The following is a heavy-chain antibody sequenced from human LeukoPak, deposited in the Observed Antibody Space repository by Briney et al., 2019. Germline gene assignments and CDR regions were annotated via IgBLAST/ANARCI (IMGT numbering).Heavy chain of an antibody. J-gene: IGHJ4*02. D-gene: IGHD3-22*01. V-gene: IGHV4-61*02. CDR1: GGSISSGSYY. Sequence: SQTLSLTCTVSGGSISSGSYYWRWIRQPAGKGLEWIGRIYTSGSTNYNPSLKSRVTISVDTSKNQFSLKLSSVTAADTAVYYCARGGDYYDSSGYSDYWGQGTLVTVSS. CDR3: ARGGDYYDSSGYSDY. CDR2: IYTSGST.